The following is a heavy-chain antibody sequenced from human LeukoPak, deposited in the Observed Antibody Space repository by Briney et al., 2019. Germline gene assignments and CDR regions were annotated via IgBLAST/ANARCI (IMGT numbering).Heavy chain of an antibody. V-gene: IGHV4-59*01. CDR1: GGSISSYY. D-gene: IGHD6-6*01. CDR3: AGTIRYSSSWYYFDY. Sequence: PSETLSLTCTVSGGSISSYYWSWIRQPPGKGLEWIGYIYYSGSTNYNPSLKSRVTISVDTSKNQFSLRLSSVTAADTAVYYCAGTIRYSSSWYYFDYWGQGTLVTVSS. J-gene: IGHJ4*02. CDR2: IYYSGST.